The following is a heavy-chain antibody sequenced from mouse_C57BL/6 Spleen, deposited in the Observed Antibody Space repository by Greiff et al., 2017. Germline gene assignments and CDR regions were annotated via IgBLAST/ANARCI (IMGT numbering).Heavy chain of an antibody. CDR1: GYAFSSYW. D-gene: IGHD1-1*01. Sequence: QVQLQQSGAELVKPGASVKISCTASGYAFSSYWMNWVKQRPGKGLEWIGQIYPGDGDTYYNGKFKGKATLTADKSSSTAYLQLSSLTSEDSAVYFCAGDGATTVVAARYAMDDWGQGTTVTVSS. V-gene: IGHV1-80*01. CDR2: IYPGDGDT. CDR3: AGDGATTVVAARYAMDD. J-gene: IGHJ4*01.